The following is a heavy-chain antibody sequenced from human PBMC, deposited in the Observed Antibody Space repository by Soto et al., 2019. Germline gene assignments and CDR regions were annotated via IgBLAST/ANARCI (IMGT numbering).Heavy chain of an antibody. Sequence: GGSLGLSCVASGFTFSNYWMTWVRQAPGKGLEWVANIKPDGSEKYYVDSLKGRFTISRDNAKRSVYLQMDSLRAEDTAIYYCAVRYTDYWGQGALVTVSS. CDR1: GFTFSNYW. D-gene: IGHD2-2*02. V-gene: IGHV3-7*01. J-gene: IGHJ4*02. CDR3: AVRYTDY. CDR2: IKPDGSEK.